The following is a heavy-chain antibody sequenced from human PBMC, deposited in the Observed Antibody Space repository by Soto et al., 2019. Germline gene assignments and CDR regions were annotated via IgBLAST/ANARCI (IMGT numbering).Heavy chain of an antibody. D-gene: IGHD6-6*01. V-gene: IGHV5-10-1*01. CDR3: ARPSSSSPNYYYYGMDV. J-gene: IGHJ6*02. Sequence: GESLKISFKGSGYSFTSYWISWVRQMPGKGLEWMGRIDPSDSYTNYSPSFQGHVTISADKSISTAYLQWSSLKASDTAMYYCARPSSSSPNYYYYGMDVWGQGTTVTV. CDR1: GYSFTSYW. CDR2: IDPSDSYT.